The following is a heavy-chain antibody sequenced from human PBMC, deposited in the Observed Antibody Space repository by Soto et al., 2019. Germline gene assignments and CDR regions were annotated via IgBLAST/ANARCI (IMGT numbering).Heavy chain of an antibody. V-gene: IGHV4-30-4*01. J-gene: IGHJ3*02. CDR3: ASALRFDAFDI. CDR1: GGSTSSGGYY. D-gene: IGHD3-16*01. CDR2: IYYSVST. Sequence: PSETLSLTCTVSGGSTSSGGYYWSWIRQPPGKGLEWIGYIYYSVSTYYNPSLKSRVIISVDTSKNQFSLNLSSVTAADTAIYYGASALRFDAFDIWGPGTVVTV.